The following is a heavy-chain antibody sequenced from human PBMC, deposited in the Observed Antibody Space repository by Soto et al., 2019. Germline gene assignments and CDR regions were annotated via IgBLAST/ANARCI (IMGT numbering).Heavy chain of an antibody. J-gene: IGHJ3*02. V-gene: IGHV1-69*01. CDR3: ARGNALDI. CDR2: FIPIIGSS. CDR1: GGTFSSFS. Sequence: QLQLVQSGAEVKKPGSSVKVSCKATGGTFSSFSINWVRQAPGQGLEWMGGFIPIIGSSNYAQRFQGRLTMTADEATSTAYLELGRLTSEDTAVFYCARGNALDIWGQGTWVTVSS.